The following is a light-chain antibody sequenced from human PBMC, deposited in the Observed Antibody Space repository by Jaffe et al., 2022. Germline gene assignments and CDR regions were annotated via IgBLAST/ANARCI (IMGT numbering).Light chain of an antibody. CDR3: SSYTTSSTVL. V-gene: IGLV2-14*03. Sequence: QSALTQPASVSGSPGQSIAISCTGTSSDVGAYNYVSWYQQYPGKAPKLMIYDVNYRPSGVSNRFSGSKSGNTASLTISGLQAEDEADYYCSSYTTSSTVLFGGGTKLTVL. J-gene: IGLJ2*01. CDR2: DVN. CDR1: SSDVGAYNY.